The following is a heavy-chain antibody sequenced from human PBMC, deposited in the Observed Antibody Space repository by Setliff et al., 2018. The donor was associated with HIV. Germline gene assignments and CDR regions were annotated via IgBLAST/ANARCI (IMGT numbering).Heavy chain of an antibody. CDR3: ATEDFVRSWGAFDI. V-gene: IGHV1-3*01. Sequence: ASVKVSCKAFGYTFSTNAIHWVRQAPGQRLEWMGYINAGDDNTRYAEKFQGRVTITADTSTDTAYMELSSLRSEDTAVYYCATEDFVRSWGAFDIWGQGTMVTVSS. D-gene: IGHD6-6*01. CDR2: INAGDDNT. J-gene: IGHJ3*02. CDR1: GYTFSTNA.